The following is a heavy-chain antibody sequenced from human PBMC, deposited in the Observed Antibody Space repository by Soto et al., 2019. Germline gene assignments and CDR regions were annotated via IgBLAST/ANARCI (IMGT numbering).Heavy chain of an antibody. V-gene: IGHV5-51*01. Sequence: RGESLKISCKASGYSFTTYWIGWVRQMPGKGLEWMGIIYPGDSDTRYSPSFQGQVTISAAKSISTAYLQWSSLKASDSAMFYCARKDIAGNSVDFWGQGTLVTVSS. J-gene: IGHJ4*02. CDR1: GYSFTTYW. CDR2: IYPGDSDT. D-gene: IGHD6-13*01. CDR3: ARKDIAGNSVDF.